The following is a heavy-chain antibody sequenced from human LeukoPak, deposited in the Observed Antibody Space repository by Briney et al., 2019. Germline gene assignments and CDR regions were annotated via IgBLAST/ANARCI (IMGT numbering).Heavy chain of an antibody. CDR1: GFTLDRYA. CDR3: ANNGGVAVAGSFDN. Sequence: GGPLRLSCAACGFTLDRYAMTGLPQAPGKGLEWVSTISASVAGTFFAASVKDRFTISRDNSKNTLYLQMTYLRAEDTAVYYCANNGGVAVAGSFDNWGQGTLVTVS. D-gene: IGHD6-19*01. J-gene: IGHJ4*02. CDR2: ISASVAGT. V-gene: IGHV3-23*01.